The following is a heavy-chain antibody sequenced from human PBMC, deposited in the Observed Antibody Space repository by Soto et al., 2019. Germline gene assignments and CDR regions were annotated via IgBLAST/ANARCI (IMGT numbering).Heavy chain of an antibody. CDR2: ISSSGSTI. J-gene: IGHJ6*03. V-gene: IGHV3-11*01. CDR3: AIECKKFNYVRYAYYSCYIDV. D-gene: IGHD4-4*01. Sequence: QVQLVESGGGLVKPGGSLRLSCAASGFTFSDYYMSWIRQAPGKGLEWVSYISSSGSTIYYADSVKGRFTMSRDHAKNPLNLQMNSLKDEDKGVYYCAIECKKFNYVRYAYYSCYIDVCAKGTTVTVSS. CDR1: GFTFSDYY.